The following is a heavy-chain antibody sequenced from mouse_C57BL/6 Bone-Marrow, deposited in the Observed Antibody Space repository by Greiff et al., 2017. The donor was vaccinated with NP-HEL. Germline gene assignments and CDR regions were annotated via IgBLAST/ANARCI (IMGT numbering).Heavy chain of an antibody. V-gene: IGHV14-2*01. Sequence: EVQVVESGAELVKPGASVKLSCTASGFNIKDYYMHWVKQRTEQGLEWIGRIDPEDGETKYAPKFQGKATITADTSSNTAYLQLSSLTSEDTAVYYCAREIHSNYAWFAYWGQGTLVTVSA. CDR2: IDPEDGET. D-gene: IGHD2-5*01. CDR1: GFNIKDYY. J-gene: IGHJ3*01. CDR3: AREIHSNYAWFAY.